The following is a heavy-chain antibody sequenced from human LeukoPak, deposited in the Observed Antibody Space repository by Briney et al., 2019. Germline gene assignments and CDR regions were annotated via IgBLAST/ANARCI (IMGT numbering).Heavy chain of an antibody. CDR2: ISAYNGNP. J-gene: IGHJ4*02. D-gene: IGHD3-22*01. CDR3: ARAGQGYYYDTSAYYYDY. Sequence: GASVKVSCKASGYTFTNFGISWVRQATGQGLEWMGWISAYNGNPTYAQKLQGRVTVTTDTSTTTAYMELRSLTSDDTAVYFCARAGQGYYYDTSAYYYDYWGQGTLVTVSS. V-gene: IGHV1-18*01. CDR1: GYTFTNFG.